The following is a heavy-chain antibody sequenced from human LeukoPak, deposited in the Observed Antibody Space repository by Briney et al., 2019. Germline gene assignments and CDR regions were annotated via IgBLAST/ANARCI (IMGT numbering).Heavy chain of an antibody. D-gene: IGHD6-13*01. CDR2: ISDSGNT. J-gene: IGHJ4*02. Sequence: GGSLRLSCAASGFTLSSYAMSWVRQAPGKGLEWVSAISDSGNTYHADSVKGRFTISRDNSRNTLYLQMNSLRAEDTAVYYCAKDSRSLAAAGEVDYWGQGTLVTVSS. V-gene: IGHV3-23*01. CDR3: AKDSRSLAAAGEVDY. CDR1: GFTLSSYA.